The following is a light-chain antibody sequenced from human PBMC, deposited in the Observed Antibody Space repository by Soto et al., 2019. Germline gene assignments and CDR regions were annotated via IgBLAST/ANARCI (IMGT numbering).Light chain of an antibody. V-gene: IGKV2D-29*01. CDR1: QSLLHNNGKTY. CDR3: MQSLQFPLT. Sequence: DIVMTQTPLSLSVTPGQPASISCKSSQSLLHNNGKTYLYWYLQKPGQPPQLLIYAVSNRFSGVTDRFSGSGSRPEFTLKISRVEAEDVGVYYCMQSLQFPLTFGGGTKVEIK. CDR2: AVS. J-gene: IGKJ4*01.